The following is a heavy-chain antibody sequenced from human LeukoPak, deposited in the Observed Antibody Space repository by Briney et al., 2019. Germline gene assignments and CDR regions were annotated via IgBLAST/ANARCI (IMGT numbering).Heavy chain of an antibody. CDR3: ARVRVEGVPAAEFWNSYYYYGMDV. D-gene: IGHD2-2*01. Sequence: ASVKVSCKASGYTFTSYAIHWVRQAPGQRLEWMGWISAGNGNTKYSQNFQGRVTFISNTSATTAFMELSSLRSEDAAVYYCARVRVEGVPAAEFWNSYYYYGMDVWGQGTTVTVSS. J-gene: IGHJ6*02. CDR2: ISAGNGNT. V-gene: IGHV1-3*01. CDR1: GYTFTSYA.